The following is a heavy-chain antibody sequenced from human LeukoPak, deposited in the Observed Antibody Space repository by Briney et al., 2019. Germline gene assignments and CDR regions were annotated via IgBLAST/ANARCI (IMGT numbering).Heavy chain of an antibody. CDR1: GYTFTSYD. CDR3: ARGGGYSSSGNWFDP. V-gene: IGHV1-8*01. J-gene: IGHJ5*02. D-gene: IGHD6-6*01. Sequence: AXXKVSCKASGYTFTSYDINWVRQAAGQGLEWMGWMNPNSGNTDYAQKFQGRVTMTRNTSISTAYMELSSLRSEDTAVYYCARGGGYSSSGNWFDPWGQGTLVTVSS. CDR2: MNPNSGNT.